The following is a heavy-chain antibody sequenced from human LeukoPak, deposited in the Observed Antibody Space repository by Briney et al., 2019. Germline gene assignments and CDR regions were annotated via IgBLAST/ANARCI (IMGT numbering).Heavy chain of an antibody. CDR2: INTDGSSA. Sequence: PGGSLRLSCAASGFTFTTYWMHWVRQAPGKGLVWVSRINTDGSSAIYADSVKGRFTISRDTAKNTLYLQMNSLRAEDTVVYYCARGDYAFDIWGQGTMVTVSS. V-gene: IGHV3-74*01. J-gene: IGHJ3*02. CDR1: GFTFTTYW. CDR3: ARGDYAFDI. D-gene: IGHD2-21*01.